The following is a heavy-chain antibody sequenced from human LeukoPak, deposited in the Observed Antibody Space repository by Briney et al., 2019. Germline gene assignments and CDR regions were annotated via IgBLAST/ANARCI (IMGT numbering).Heavy chain of an antibody. J-gene: IGHJ3*02. D-gene: IGHD2-15*01. CDR2: IYDSGST. CDR3: ARWIGGSELGDAFDI. V-gene: IGHV4-39*01. CDR1: GGSIRSSYYY. Sequence: SETLSLTCTVSGGSIRSSYYYWGWIRQPPGKGLEWIGSIYDSGSTYYNPSLKSRVTISVDTSKNQFSLKLNSVTAADTAVYYCARWIGGSELGDAFDIWGQGTMVTVSS.